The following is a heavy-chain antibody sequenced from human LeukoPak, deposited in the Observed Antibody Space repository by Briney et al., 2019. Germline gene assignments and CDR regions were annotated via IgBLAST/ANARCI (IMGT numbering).Heavy chain of an antibody. CDR3: ARVYCSGGSCYSIGDY. J-gene: IGHJ4*02. CDR2: INPSDTTT. Sequence: ASVKVSCKASGYTFTTYYIQWVRQASGQGLEWVGIINPSDTTTAYARRFLGRVTMTRDTSTSTVYMELSSLTSEDTAFYYCARVYCSGGSCYSIGDYWGQGTLVTVSS. V-gene: IGHV1-46*01. CDR1: GYTFTTYY. D-gene: IGHD2-15*01.